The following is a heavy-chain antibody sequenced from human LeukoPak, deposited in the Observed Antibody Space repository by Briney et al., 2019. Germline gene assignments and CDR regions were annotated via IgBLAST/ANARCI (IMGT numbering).Heavy chain of an antibody. CDR1: GGTFSSYA. Sequence: ASVKVSCKASGGTFSSYAISWVRQAPGQGLEWMGGIIPIFGTANYAQKFQGRVTITADKSTSTAYMELSSLRSEDTAVYYCAREPYGSGTRIDDYWGQGTLVTASS. D-gene: IGHD3-10*01. V-gene: IGHV1-69*06. CDR3: AREPYGSGTRIDDY. J-gene: IGHJ4*02. CDR2: IIPIFGTA.